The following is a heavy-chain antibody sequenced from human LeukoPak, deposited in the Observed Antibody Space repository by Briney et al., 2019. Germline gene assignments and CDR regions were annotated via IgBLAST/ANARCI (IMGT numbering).Heavy chain of an antibody. Sequence: ASVKVSCKASGHTFTSYDINWVRQATGQGLEWMGWMNPNSGNTGYAQKFQGRVTMTRNTSITTAYMELSSLRSEDTAVYYCARRFRTEGLGYYMDVWGKGTTVTVSS. D-gene: IGHD3/OR15-3a*01. CDR1: GHTFTSYD. V-gene: IGHV1-8*01. CDR3: ARRFRTEGLGYYMDV. J-gene: IGHJ6*03. CDR2: MNPNSGNT.